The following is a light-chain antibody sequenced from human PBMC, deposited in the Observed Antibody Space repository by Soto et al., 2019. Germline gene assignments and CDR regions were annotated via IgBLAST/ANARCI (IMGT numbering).Light chain of an antibody. V-gene: IGKV1-39*01. Sequence: DIQMTQSPSSLSASVEDRVIITCRASQSISNHLNWYQQKPGKAPKLLIFAASSLQSGVPSRFSGSRSGPDFTLSVSRLQTGDFATYYCQQSYSSPPTCGQGTKVDIK. CDR2: AAS. CDR1: QSISNH. CDR3: QQSYSSPPT. J-gene: IGKJ1*01.